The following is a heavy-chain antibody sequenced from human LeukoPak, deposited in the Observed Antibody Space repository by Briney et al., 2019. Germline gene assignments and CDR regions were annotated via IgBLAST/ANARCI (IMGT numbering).Heavy chain of an antibody. CDR3: GVSPNQYFFDY. CDR2: IHSSGNTNY. Sequence: PETLSPTWSVSGDSSDNIYCSRIRQPAGDGLEWIGHIHSSGNTNYNYNPSLKTRVTISVDTSKNQFYLRVTSVTAADAAVYFCGVSPNQYFFDYWGQGTLVTVSS. V-gene: IGHV4-4*07. J-gene: IGHJ4*02. D-gene: IGHD1-14*01. CDR1: GDSSDNIY.